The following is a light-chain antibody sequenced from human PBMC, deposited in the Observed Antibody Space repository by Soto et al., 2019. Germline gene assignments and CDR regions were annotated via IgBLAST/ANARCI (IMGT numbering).Light chain of an antibody. CDR2: EVR. J-gene: IGLJ2*01. CDR1: SNDLGGYNY. Sequence: QSALTQPPSASGSPGQSVTISCTGSSNDLGGYNYVSWYQHHPGKAPKLIIYEVRERPSRVPDRFSGSKSGNTASLTVSGLQAEDEADYYCSSYGGSDNLIFGGGTKLTVL. V-gene: IGLV2-8*01. CDR3: SSYGGSDNLI.